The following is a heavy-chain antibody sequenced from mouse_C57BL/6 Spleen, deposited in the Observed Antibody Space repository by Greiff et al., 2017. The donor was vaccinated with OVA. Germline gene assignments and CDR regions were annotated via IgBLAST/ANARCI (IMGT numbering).Heavy chain of an antibody. V-gene: IGHV1-82*01. J-gene: IGHJ2*01. CDR1: GYAFSSSW. CDR2: IYPGDGDT. D-gene: IGHD1-1*01. CDR3: ARTTTVVAPFDD. Sequence: VKLQQSGPELVKPGASVKISCKASGYAFSSSWMNWVKQRLGKGLEWIGRIYPGDGDTNYNGKFKGKATLTADKSSSTAHMQLSSLTSEDSAVYFCARTTTVVAPFDDWGQGTTLTVSS.